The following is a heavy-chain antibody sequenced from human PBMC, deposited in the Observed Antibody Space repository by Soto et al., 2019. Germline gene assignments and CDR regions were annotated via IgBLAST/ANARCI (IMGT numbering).Heavy chain of an antibody. V-gene: IGHV1-69*01. CDR1: GGTFSSYA. J-gene: IGHJ2*01. D-gene: IGHD3-22*01. Sequence: QVQLVQSGAEVKKPGSSVKVSCKASGGTFSSYAISWVRQAPGQGLEWMGGIIPIFGTANYAQKFQGRVTITADESTSTAYMERSSLRSEDTAVYYCAIRVSMTGRWWYFDRWGRGTLVTVSS. CDR2: IIPIFGTA. CDR3: AIRVSMTGRWWYFDR.